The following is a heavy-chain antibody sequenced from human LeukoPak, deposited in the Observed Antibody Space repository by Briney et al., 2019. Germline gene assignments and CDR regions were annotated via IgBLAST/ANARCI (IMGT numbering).Heavy chain of an antibody. CDR3: ARESIVLMVYAQYYFDY. V-gene: IGHV1-46*01. CDR1: GYTFTSYY. D-gene: IGHD2-8*01. J-gene: IGHJ4*02. CDR2: INPSGGST. Sequence: ASVKVSCKASGYTFTSYYMHWVRQAPGQGLEWMGIINPSGGSTSYAQKFQGRVTMTRDTSTSTVYMELSSLRSEDTAVYYCARESIVLMVYAQYYFDYWGQGTLVTVSS.